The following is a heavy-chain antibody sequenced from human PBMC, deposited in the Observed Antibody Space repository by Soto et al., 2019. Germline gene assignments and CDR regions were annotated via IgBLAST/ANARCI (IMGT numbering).Heavy chain of an antibody. D-gene: IGHD2-21*02. Sequence: EVQLVESGGGLVKPGGSLRLSCAASGFTFSSYSMNWVRQAPGKGLEWVSTISSSSSYIYYADSVKGRFTISRDNAKNSLNLQMNSLRDEDTAVFYCEREGKGSGDVNWGQGTLVTVSS. CDR3: EREGKGSGDVN. CDR2: ISSSSSYI. CDR1: GFTFSSYS. V-gene: IGHV3-21*01. J-gene: IGHJ4*02.